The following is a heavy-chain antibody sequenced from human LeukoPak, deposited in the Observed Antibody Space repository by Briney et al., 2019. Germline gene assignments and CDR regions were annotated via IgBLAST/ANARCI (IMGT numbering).Heavy chain of an antibody. CDR2: IYYSGST. D-gene: IGHD6-6*01. V-gene: IGHV4-39*07. J-gene: IGHJ4*02. CDR3: ARMYSSSSFADY. CDR1: GGSISSSSYY. Sequence: SETLSLTCTVSGGSISSSSYYWGWIRQPPGKGLEWIGSIYYSGSTYYNPSLKSRVTISVDTSKNQFSLKLSSVTAADTAVYYCARMYSSSSFADYWGQGTLVTVSS.